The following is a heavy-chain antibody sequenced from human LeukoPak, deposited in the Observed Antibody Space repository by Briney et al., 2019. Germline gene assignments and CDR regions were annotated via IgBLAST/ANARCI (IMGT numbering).Heavy chain of an antibody. D-gene: IGHD3-16*02. CDR2: ISDSGST. CDR3: ARGRYSYGWNDS. J-gene: IGHJ5*01. V-gene: IGHV4-31*03. Sequence: PSETLSLTCTVSGGSIGTSAYCWNWIRQHPGKGLEWIGFISDSGSTLYNASLKSRISISSDTSENQFSLKLTSVTAADMAVYYCARGRYSYGWNDSWGQGTLVTVSS. CDR1: GGSIGTSAYC.